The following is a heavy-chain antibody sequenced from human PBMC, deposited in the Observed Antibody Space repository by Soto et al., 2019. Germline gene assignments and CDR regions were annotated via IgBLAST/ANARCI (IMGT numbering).Heavy chain of an antibody. Sequence: QVHLVQSGAEVKKPGASVKVSCEASGYTFITYGISWVRQAPGQGLEWMGWITPYNGKTNYAQKVQDRVTMTTDTSTGTAYLELRSLMSDDSAVYYCARDTSHYFDHWGQGTLVTVSS. J-gene: IGHJ4*02. CDR2: ITPYNGKT. V-gene: IGHV1-18*01. D-gene: IGHD2-2*01. CDR3: ARDTSHYFDH. CDR1: GYTFITYG.